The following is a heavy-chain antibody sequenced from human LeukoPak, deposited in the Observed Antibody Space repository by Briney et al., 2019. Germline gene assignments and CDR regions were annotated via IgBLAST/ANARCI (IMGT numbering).Heavy chain of an antibody. CDR1: GGSISSGSYY. D-gene: IGHD1-26*01. J-gene: IGHJ1*01. V-gene: IGHV4-61*02. Sequence: PSETLSLTCTVSGGSISSGSYYWSWIRQPAGKGLEWIGRIYTSGSTNYNPSLKSRVTISVDTSKNQFSLKLSSVTAADTAVYYCARQVGAPYGFQHWGQGTLVTVSS. CDR3: ARQVGAPYGFQH. CDR2: IYTSGST.